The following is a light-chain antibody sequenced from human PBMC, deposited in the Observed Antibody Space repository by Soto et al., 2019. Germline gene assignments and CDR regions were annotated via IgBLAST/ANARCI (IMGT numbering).Light chain of an antibody. CDR1: QGISSF. Sequence: IQLTQSPSSLSASVGDRVTITCRASQGISSFLAWYQQKPGMAPKLLIYAASTLESGVPSRFSGSGSGTYFTLTISPLQPEDFATYYCHQLNNYPLTFGGGTKVEIK. V-gene: IGKV1-9*01. CDR3: HQLNNYPLT. J-gene: IGKJ4*01. CDR2: AAS.